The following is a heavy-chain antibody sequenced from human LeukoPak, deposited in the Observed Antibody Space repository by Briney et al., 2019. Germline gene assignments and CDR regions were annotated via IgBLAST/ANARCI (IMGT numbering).Heavy chain of an antibody. J-gene: IGHJ5*02. V-gene: IGHV4-4*07. CDR3: ASDGYCSSTSCYRLGYVDP. CDR1: GGSISSYY. Sequence: SETLSLTCTVSGGSISSYYWSWIRQPAGKGLEWIGRIYTSGSTNYNPSLKSRVTMSVDTSKNQFSLKLSSVTAADTAVYYCASDGYCSSTSCYRLGYVDPWGQGTLVTVSS. D-gene: IGHD2-2*01. CDR2: IYTSGST.